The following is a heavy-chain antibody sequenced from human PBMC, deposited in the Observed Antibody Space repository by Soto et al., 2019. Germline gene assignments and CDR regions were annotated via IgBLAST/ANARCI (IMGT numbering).Heavy chain of an antibody. V-gene: IGHV3-48*03. CDR3: ASSGDSSSSFHY. CDR2: ISSSGSTI. CDR1: GFTFSSYE. Sequence: PGGSLTLSCADSGFTFSSYEMNWVRQAPGKGLEWVSYISSSGSTIYYADSVKGRFTISRDNAKNSLYLQMNSLRAEDTAVYYCASSGDSSSSFHYWGQGTLVTVSS. J-gene: IGHJ4*02. D-gene: IGHD6-6*01.